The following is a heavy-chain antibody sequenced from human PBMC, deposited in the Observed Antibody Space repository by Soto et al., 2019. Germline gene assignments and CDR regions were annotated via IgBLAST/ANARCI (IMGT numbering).Heavy chain of an antibody. V-gene: IGHV3-23*01. CDR1: GLTFSSYA. CDR2: VGGSGGAT. J-gene: IGHJ5*02. D-gene: IGHD2-2*02. Sequence: EVQLSESGGDLVQPGGSLRLSCAASGLTFSSYAMSWVRQAPGKGLEWVSSVGGSGGATYYADFAKGRFAISRDNSKSALYLQMNSLRVEDTALYFCATIKEVPYTTNPKGWFGPWGQGTLVTVSS. CDR3: ATIKEVPYTTNPKGWFGP.